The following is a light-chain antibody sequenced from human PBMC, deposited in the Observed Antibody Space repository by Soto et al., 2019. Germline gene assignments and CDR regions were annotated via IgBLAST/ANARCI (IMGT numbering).Light chain of an antibody. CDR2: DAS. V-gene: IGKV1-5*01. CDR3: EQYNSYSWT. J-gene: IGKJ1*01. Sequence: DIQMNQSPSTLSASVGDRVNITCRASQRIVVWLAWYQQKVGKAPKLLIYDASNLESGVPSTFSGSGSGTEFTLTFSTLQPDDFATSYCEQYNSYSWTFGQGTKVEIK. CDR1: QRIVVW.